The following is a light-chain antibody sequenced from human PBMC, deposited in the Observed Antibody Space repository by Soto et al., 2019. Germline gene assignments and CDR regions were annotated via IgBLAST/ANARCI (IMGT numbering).Light chain of an antibody. CDR1: QSVGSN. CDR3: QQYNHWPPWT. V-gene: IGKV3D-15*01. CDR2: EAS. J-gene: IGKJ1*01. Sequence: EVVMTQSPATVPVSLGGRVTLSCRASQSVGSNLAWYQQKPGQPPRLLIYEASNRDTGVPTRFSGCGSGTEFTLTITSLQSEDFAVYYCQQYNHWPPWTFGQGTKVDIK.